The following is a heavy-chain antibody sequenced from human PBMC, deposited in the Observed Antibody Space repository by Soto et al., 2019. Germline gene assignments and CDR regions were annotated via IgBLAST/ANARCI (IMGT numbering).Heavy chain of an antibody. J-gene: IGHJ6*02. V-gene: IGHV4-59*08. D-gene: IGHD2-15*01. CDR1: GGSISSYY. CDR3: ARGAIATHYYYYYGMDV. CDR2: IYYSGST. Sequence: QVQLQESGPGLVKPSETLSLTCTVSGGSISSYYWSWIRQPPGKGLEWIGYIYYSGSTNYNPSLKSRVPLSVDPSKNQFSLQLRSVTAADTAVYYCARGAIATHYYYYYGMDVWGQGTTVTVSS.